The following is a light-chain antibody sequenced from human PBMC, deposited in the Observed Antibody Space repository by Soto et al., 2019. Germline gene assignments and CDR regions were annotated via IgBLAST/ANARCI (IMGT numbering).Light chain of an antibody. J-gene: IGKJ1*01. CDR3: QKYNSAPQT. Sequence: DIPMTQSPSSLSASVGDRVTITCRESQGIIDYLAWYQQKPGKAPTLLIYAASTVASGVPSRFSGSGSGTDFTLTISSLQPEDVATYYCQKYNSAPQTFGPGTKVEIK. V-gene: IGKV1-27*01. CDR1: QGIIDY. CDR2: AAS.